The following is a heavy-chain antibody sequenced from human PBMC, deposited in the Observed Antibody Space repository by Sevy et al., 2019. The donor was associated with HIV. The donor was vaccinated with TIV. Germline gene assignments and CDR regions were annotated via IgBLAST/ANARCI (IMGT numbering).Heavy chain of an antibody. CDR2: ISGSGGSI. Sequence: GGSLRLSCAASGFIFNSYGMSWVRQAPGKGMEWVSGISGSGGSIYYADSVKGRFTTSRDNFKNTLYLQMNSLRAEDTAVYYCRGVGTTTNFDYWGQGTLVTVSS. J-gene: IGHJ4*02. V-gene: IGHV3-23*01. D-gene: IGHD1-26*01. CDR3: RGVGTTTNFDY. CDR1: GFIFNSYG.